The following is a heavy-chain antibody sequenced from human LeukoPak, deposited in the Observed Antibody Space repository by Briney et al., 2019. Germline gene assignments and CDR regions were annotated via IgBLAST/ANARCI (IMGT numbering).Heavy chain of an antibody. Sequence: SQTLSLTCTVSGDSISSGNYYWSWLRQHPGKGLVGIGHIYYNGSSYYTPSLKTRLTISLDTSKNQFSLNLTSVTADDTAVYYCTTDLSELDDSGYYAKYFHHWGQGTLVSVSS. CDR1: GDSISSGNYY. J-gene: IGHJ1*01. D-gene: IGHD3-22*01. CDR3: TTDLSELDDSGYYAKYFHH. CDR2: IYYNGSS. V-gene: IGHV4-31*03.